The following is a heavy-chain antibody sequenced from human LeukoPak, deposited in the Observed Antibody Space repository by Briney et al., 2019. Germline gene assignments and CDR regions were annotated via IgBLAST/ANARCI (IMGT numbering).Heavy chain of an antibody. CDR3: AHVDTAMAHPYNWFDP. CDR2: IYWNDDK. Sequence: ESGPTLVNPTQTLTLTCTFSGFSLSTSGVGVGWIRQPPGKALEWLALIYWNDDKRYSPSLKSRLTITKDASKNQVVLTMTNMDPVDTATYYCAHVDTAMAHPYNWFDPWGQGTLVTVSS. D-gene: IGHD5-18*01. J-gene: IGHJ5*02. V-gene: IGHV2-5*01. CDR1: GFSLSTSGVG.